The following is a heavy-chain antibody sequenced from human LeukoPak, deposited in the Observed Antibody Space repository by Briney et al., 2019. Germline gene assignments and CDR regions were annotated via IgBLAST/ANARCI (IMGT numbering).Heavy chain of an antibody. CDR3: ARDTLNGPFVISLDY. D-gene: IGHD2-8*01. CDR2: ISSDGHVG. J-gene: IGHJ4*02. V-gene: IGHV3-48*03. CDR1: GFSFSSYE. Sequence: GGSLRLSCAASGFSFSSYEMNWVRQAPGKGLEWVSHISSDGHVGRYVDSVRGRFTVSRDNAKNLLFLQMNGLRAEDTAVYYCARDTLNGPFVISLDYWGQGALVTVSS.